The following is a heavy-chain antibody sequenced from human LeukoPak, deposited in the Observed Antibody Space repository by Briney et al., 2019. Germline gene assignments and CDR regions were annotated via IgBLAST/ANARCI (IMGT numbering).Heavy chain of an antibody. Sequence: GASVKVPCKASGYTFTSYGISWVRQAPGQGLEWMGWISAYNGNTNYAQKLQGRVTMTTDTSTSTAYMELRSLRSDDTAVYYCAREVGPLLGDYGMDVWGQGTTVTVFS. CDR1: GYTFTSYG. V-gene: IGHV1-18*01. CDR2: ISAYNGNT. J-gene: IGHJ6*02. CDR3: AREVGPLLGDYGMDV. D-gene: IGHD2-15*01.